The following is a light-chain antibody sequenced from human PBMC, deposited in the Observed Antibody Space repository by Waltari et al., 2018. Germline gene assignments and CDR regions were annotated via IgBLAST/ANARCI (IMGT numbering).Light chain of an antibody. CDR2: VNSHGSH. V-gene: IGLV4-69*01. Sequence: QLELTQSTSAPASPGASVKLTSTLRSGHLTNAVAASPQQPQKCPRYWMTVNSHGSHSRGDEIPYRCAGSSSGADRYLTSCSLQSEDEADYYCQTGGHGTWVFGGGTKLTVL. J-gene: IGLJ3*02. CDR3: QTGGHGTWV. CDR1: SGHLTNA.